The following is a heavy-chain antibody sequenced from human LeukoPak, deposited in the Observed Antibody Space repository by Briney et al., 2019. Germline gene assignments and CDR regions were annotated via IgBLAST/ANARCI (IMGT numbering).Heavy chain of an antibody. CDR1: GFTFSSYA. D-gene: IGHD6-13*01. V-gene: IGHV3-64D*09. CDR3: AKEGTSSTWTFDY. Sequence: QSGGSLRLSCSVSGFTFSSYAMHWVRQAPGRGLEYVSAISSNGGSTYYPDSLKGRFTISRDNSKNTLYLQMSSLRAEDTALYYCAKEGTSSTWTFDYWGQGTQVTVSS. J-gene: IGHJ4*02. CDR2: ISSNGGST.